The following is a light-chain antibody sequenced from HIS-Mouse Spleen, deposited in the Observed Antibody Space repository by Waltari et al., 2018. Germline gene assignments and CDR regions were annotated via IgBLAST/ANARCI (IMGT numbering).Light chain of an antibody. CDR2: RNN. Sequence: QSVLTQPPSASGTPGQRVTISCSGSSSNIGSNYVYWYQQLPGTAPKLLIYRNNLRPSGVPDRCSGSKSGTSASLAISGLRSADEADYYCAAWDDSLSGPVFGGGTKLTVL. V-gene: IGLV1-47*01. CDR1: SSNIGSNY. CDR3: AAWDDSLSGPV. J-gene: IGLJ3*02.